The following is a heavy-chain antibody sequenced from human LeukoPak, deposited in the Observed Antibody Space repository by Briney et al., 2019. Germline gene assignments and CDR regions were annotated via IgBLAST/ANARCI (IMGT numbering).Heavy chain of an antibody. D-gene: IGHD6-13*01. V-gene: IGHV4-30-4*01. J-gene: IGHJ3*02. CDR1: GGSISSGDYY. Sequence: TSQTLSLTCTVSGGSISSGDYYWSWIRQPPGKGLEWIGYIYYSGSTYYNPSLKSRVTISVDTSKNQFSLKLSSVTAADTAVYYCARVAVIAAAGNTFDMWGQGTMVTVSS. CDR2: IYYSGST. CDR3: ARVAVIAAAGNTFDM.